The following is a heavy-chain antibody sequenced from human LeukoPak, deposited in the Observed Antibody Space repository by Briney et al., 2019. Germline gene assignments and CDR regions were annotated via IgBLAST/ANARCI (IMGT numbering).Heavy chain of an antibody. Sequence: SETLSLTCTVSGGSISSGGYYWSWIRQPPGKGLEWIGYIYHSGSTYYNPSLKSRVTISLDTSKNQFSLRLTSVTAADTAVYYCARGLQYHYWYFDLWGRGTLVSVSS. CDR2: IYHSGST. V-gene: IGHV4-30-2*01. J-gene: IGHJ2*01. CDR3: ARGLQYHYWYFDL. CDR1: GGSISSGGYY. D-gene: IGHD4-11*01.